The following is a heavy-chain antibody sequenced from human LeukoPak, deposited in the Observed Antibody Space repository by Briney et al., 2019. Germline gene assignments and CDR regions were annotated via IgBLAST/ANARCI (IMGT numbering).Heavy chain of an antibody. CDR3: AIAPPYYFGSGTTFY. D-gene: IGHD3-10*01. V-gene: IGHV3-21*01. J-gene: IGHJ4*02. CDR1: GFTFSSYT. CDR2: ISGSSGYI. Sequence: PGGSLRLSCAASGFTFSSYTMNWVRQAPGKGLEWVSSISGSSGYIYYADSVKGRFTISRDNAKNSLYLQMNSQRAEHTAVYYCAIAPPYYFGSGTTFYWGQGTLVTVSS.